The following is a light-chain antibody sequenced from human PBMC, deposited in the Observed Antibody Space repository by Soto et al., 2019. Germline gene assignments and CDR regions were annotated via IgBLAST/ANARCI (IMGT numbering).Light chain of an antibody. V-gene: IGLV1-51*02. Sequence: QSVLTQPPSVSAAPGQTVTMSCSGSSSNIGSNFVSWYQHHPGTAPNLLIYENNRRRSGILDRFSGSKSGTSATLGITGLQTGDEADYYCATWDSSLSVVVFGGGTKLTVL. CDR1: SSNIGSNF. CDR2: ENN. J-gene: IGLJ3*02. CDR3: ATWDSSLSVVV.